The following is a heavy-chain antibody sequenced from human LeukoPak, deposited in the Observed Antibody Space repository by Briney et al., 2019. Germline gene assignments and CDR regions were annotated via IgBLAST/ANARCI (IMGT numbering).Heavy chain of an antibody. Sequence: ASVKVSCKASGYTFTGYYMHWVRQAPGQGLEWMGWINPNSGGTNYAQKFQGRVTMTRDTSISTAYMELSRLTSDDTAVYYCARDGSAPYGSGSYYGYWGQGTLVTVSS. J-gene: IGHJ4*02. CDR3: ARDGSAPYGSGSYYGY. CDR1: GYTFTGYY. CDR2: INPNSGGT. D-gene: IGHD3-10*01. V-gene: IGHV1-2*02.